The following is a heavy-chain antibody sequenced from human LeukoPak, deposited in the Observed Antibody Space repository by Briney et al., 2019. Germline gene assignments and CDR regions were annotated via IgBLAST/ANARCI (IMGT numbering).Heavy chain of an antibody. D-gene: IGHD1-1*01. CDR1: GFTFSICA. Sequence: GGSLRLSCAASGFTFSICAMTWVRQAPGKGLEWVSTISGGSGNTHYADSVKGRFTISRDNSKNTLYLQMNSLRAEDTAIYYCAKGCTTNWRTSDYWGQGTLVSVSS. J-gene: IGHJ4*02. CDR2: ISGGSGNT. CDR3: AKGCTTNWRTSDY. V-gene: IGHV3-23*01.